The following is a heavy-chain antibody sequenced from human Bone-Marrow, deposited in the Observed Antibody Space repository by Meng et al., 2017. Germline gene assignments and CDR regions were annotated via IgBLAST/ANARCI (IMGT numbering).Heavy chain of an antibody. V-gene: IGHV4-34*01. D-gene: IGHD4-11*01. CDR3: ARGPTTMAHDFDY. J-gene: IGHJ4*02. Sequence: QVHRRQWGAGLLRPSETLSLTCVGAGGSFSDYSWSWIRPPPGKGLEWIGEINHSGNTNYNPSLESRATISVDTSQNNLSLKLSSVTAADSAVYYCARGPTTMAHDFDYWGQGTLVTVSS. CDR2: INHSGNT. CDR1: GGSFSDYS.